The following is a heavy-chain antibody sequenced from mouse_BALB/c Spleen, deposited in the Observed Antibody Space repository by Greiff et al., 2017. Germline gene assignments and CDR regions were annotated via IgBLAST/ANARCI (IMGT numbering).Heavy chain of an antibody. Sequence: EVMLVESGGGLVKPGGSLKLSCAASGFTFSSYAMSWVRQTPEKRLEWVASISSGGSTYYPDSVKGRFTISRDNARNILYLQMSSLRSEDTAMYYCARDYGSSHSFAYWGQGTLVTVSA. J-gene: IGHJ3*01. CDR3: ARDYGSSHSFAY. CDR1: GFTFSSYA. CDR2: ISSGGST. D-gene: IGHD1-1*01. V-gene: IGHV5-6-5*01.